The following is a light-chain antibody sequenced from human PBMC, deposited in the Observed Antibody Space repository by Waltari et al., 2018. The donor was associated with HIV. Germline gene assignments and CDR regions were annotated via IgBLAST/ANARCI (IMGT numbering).Light chain of an antibody. Sequence: QSVLTQPRSVSGSLGQSVTITCTGTTSDLGGSDYVPWYHKHPDKAHKLIIYDIPHRPAGVPDRFSSSKSGTTASLTISDLRAEDEAQYYCCSYGGSHTYYVFGTGTMVTV. CDR3: CSYGGSHTYYV. CDR1: TSDLGGSDY. CDR2: DIP. J-gene: IGLJ1*01. V-gene: IGLV2-11*01.